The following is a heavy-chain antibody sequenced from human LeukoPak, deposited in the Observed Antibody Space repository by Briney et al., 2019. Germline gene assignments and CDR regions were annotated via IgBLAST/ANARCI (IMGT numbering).Heavy chain of an antibody. CDR2: FSPSGGGT. Sequence: GGSLRLSCAASGFTFSNYAMSWVRQVPGKGLEWVSAFSPSGGGTYYADSVKGRFTISRDNSKNTLYLQMISLRTEDTAVSYCARDVVPYYYYYMDVWGKGTTVTVSS. J-gene: IGHJ6*03. V-gene: IGHV3-23*01. D-gene: IGHD2-21*01. CDR1: GFTFSNYA. CDR3: ARDVVPYYYYYMDV.